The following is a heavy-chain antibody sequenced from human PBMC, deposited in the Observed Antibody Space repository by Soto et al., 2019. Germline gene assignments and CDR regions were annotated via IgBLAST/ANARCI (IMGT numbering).Heavy chain of an antibody. J-gene: IGHJ6*02. Sequence: SETLSLTCAVYGESFSGYYWSWIRQPPEKGLEWIGEIHHSGSTNYNPSLKSRVTLSIDTSQNQFSLKMTSVTAADTAVYFCVRGKRGVMETRESKKYFYHGMDVWGQGTTVTVSS. V-gene: IGHV4-34*01. CDR1: GESFSGYY. CDR2: IHHSGST. D-gene: IGHD2-8*01. CDR3: VRGKRGVMETRESKKYFYHGMDV.